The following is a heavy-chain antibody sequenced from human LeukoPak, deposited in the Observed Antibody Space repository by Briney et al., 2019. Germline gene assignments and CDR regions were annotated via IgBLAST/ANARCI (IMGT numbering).Heavy chain of an antibody. D-gene: IGHD3-22*01. CDR2: ISGSGGNT. CDR3: AKDRTTMTNYFDY. Sequence: GGSLRLSCAASGFTFSSYAMSWVRQAPGKGLEWVSAISGSGGNTYYADSVKGRFTISRDDSKNTLYLQMNSPRAEDTAVYYCAKDRTTMTNYFDYWGQGTLVTVSS. V-gene: IGHV3-23*01. CDR1: GFTFSSYA. J-gene: IGHJ4*02.